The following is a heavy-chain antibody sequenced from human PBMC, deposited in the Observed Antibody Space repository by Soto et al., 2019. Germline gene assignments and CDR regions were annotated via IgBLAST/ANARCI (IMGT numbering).Heavy chain of an antibody. CDR2: ISAYNGNT. D-gene: IGHD3-16*01. CDR1: GYTFTSYG. Sequence: ASVKVSCKASGYTFTSYGISWVRQAPGQGLEWMGWISAYNGNTNYAQKLQGRVTMTTDTSTSTAYMDLRSLKSDDTAVYYCARGGYYDNTWGKLSHYGLDVWGQGTSVTVSS. CDR3: ARGGYYDNTWGKLSHYGLDV. V-gene: IGHV1-18*01. J-gene: IGHJ6*02.